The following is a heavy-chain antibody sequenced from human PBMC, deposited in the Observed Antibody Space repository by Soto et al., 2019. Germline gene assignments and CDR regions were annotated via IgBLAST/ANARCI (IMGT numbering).Heavy chain of an antibody. Sequence: SETLSLTCAVYGGSFSGYYWSWIRQPPGKGLEWIGEINHSGSTNYNPSLKSRVTISVDTSKNQFSLKLSSVTAADTAVYYCASGGKQLENIYYYYYYMDVWGKGTTVTVSS. V-gene: IGHV4-34*01. D-gene: IGHD6-13*01. CDR2: INHSGST. CDR3: ASGGKQLENIYYYYYYMDV. J-gene: IGHJ6*03. CDR1: GGSFSGYY.